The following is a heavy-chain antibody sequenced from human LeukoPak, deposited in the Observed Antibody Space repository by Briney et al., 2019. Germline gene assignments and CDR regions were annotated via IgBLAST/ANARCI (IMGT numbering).Heavy chain of an antibody. D-gene: IGHD3-22*01. CDR3: ARDRGRGDSSGYNDY. V-gene: IGHV1-2*02. J-gene: IGHJ4*02. CDR1: GYTFTGYY. Sequence: ASVKVSCKASGYTFTGYYMHWVRQAPGQGLEWMGWINPNSGGTNYAQKFQGRVTMTRDTSISTAYMELSRLRSDDTAVYYCARDRGRGDSSGYNDYWGQGTLVTVSS. CDR2: INPNSGGT.